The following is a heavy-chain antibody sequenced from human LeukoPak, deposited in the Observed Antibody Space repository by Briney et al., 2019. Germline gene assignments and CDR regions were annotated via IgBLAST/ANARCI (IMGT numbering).Heavy chain of an antibody. J-gene: IGHJ6*02. CDR3: ARDGVEMATYYYYAMDV. Sequence: ASVKVSCKASGYTFTSYGISWVRQAPGQGLEWMGWISAYSGNTNFAQKLQGRVTMTTDTSTSTAYMELRSLRSDDTAVYYCARDGVEMATYYYYAMDVWGQGTTVTVSS. D-gene: IGHD5-24*01. V-gene: IGHV1-18*01. CDR2: ISAYSGNT. CDR1: GYTFTSYG.